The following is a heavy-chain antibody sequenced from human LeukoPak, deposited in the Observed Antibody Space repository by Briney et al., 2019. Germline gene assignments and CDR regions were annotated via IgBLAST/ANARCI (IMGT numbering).Heavy chain of an antibody. CDR2: IYPGDSDT. V-gene: IGHV5-51*01. CDR3: ARCVWGFGESAWDY. D-gene: IGHD3-10*01. J-gene: IGHJ4*02. CDR1: GSSFTSYW. Sequence: GAPLKISCKGSGSSFTSYWIGWVRQMPGKGLEWMGIIYPGDSDTRYSPSFQGQVTISADKSISTAYLQWSSLRASDTAMYYCARCVWGFGESAWDYWGQGTLVTVSS.